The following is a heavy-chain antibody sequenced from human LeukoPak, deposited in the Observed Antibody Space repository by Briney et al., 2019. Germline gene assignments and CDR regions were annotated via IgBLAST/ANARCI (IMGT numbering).Heavy chain of an antibody. V-gene: IGHV1-69*05. CDR1: GGTFSSYA. Sequence: SVKVSCKASGGTFSSYAISWVRQAPGQGLEWMGGIIPIFGTANYAQKFQGRVTITTDESTSTAYMELSSLRSEDTAVYYCARVTTVTTRHFDLWGRGTLVTVSS. CDR3: ARVTTVTTRHFDL. CDR2: IIPIFGTA. D-gene: IGHD4-11*01. J-gene: IGHJ2*01.